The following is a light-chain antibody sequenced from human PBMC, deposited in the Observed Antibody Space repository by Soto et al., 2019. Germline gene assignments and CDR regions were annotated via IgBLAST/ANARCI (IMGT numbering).Light chain of an antibody. J-gene: IGKJ4*01. CDR2: GAS. Sequence: IVLTQSPGTLSLSPGERTTLSCRASQSISRYLAWYQQKPGQGPRLLIYGASSRATGTPDRFSGSGSGTDFTLTISRLEPEDFAVYYCQQHGSSPPTFGGGTKVDIK. V-gene: IGKV3-20*01. CDR1: QSISRY. CDR3: QQHGSSPPT.